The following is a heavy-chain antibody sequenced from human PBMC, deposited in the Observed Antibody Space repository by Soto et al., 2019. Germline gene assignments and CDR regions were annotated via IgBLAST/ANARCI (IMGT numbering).Heavy chain of an antibody. CDR2: IYYGGST. CDR1: VGSIRSSSYY. Sequence: SETLSLTCIVSVGSIRSSSYYWGWIRQPTGKGLEWIGGIYYGGSTFYNPSLKSRVTISVDTSKNQFSLKLNSVTAAVTPVYYCAILGYGSSTSCNFCNCWGQGTRITASS. D-gene: IGHD2-2*01. CDR3: AILGYGSSTSCNFCNC. V-gene: IGHV4-39*01. J-gene: IGHJ4*02.